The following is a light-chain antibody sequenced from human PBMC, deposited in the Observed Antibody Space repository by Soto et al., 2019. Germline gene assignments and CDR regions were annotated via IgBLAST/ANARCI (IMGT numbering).Light chain of an antibody. V-gene: IGLV2-14*01. CDR1: NSDIGGYNL. CDR3: SSYTNSATLGV. J-gene: IGLJ1*01. Sequence: QSALTQPGSVSGSPGQSTTIYCTGTNSDIGGYNLVSWFQHHPGKAPKLVIYEVTHRPSGISNRFSGSKSGNTASLTISGLRAEDEASYYCSSYTNSATLGVFGTGTKLTVL. CDR2: EVT.